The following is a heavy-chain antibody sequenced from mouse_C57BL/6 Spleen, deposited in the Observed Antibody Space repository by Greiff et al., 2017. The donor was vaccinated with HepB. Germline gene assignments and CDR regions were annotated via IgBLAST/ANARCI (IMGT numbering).Heavy chain of an antibody. CDR2: IHPNSGST. V-gene: IGHV1-64*01. Sequence: QVQLQQPGAELVKPGASVKLSCKASGYTFTSYWMHWVKQRPGQGLEWIGMIHPNSGSTNYNEKFKSKATLTVDKSSSTAYMQLSSLTSEDSAVYDCARRGRDYSPFAYWGQGTLVTVSA. J-gene: IGHJ3*01. D-gene: IGHD1-1*01. CDR3: ARRGRDYSPFAY. CDR1: GYTFTSYW.